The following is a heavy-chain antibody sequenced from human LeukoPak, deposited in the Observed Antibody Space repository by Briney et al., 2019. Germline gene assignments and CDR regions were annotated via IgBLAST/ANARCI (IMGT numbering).Heavy chain of an antibody. CDR1: GGSISSGSYY. D-gene: IGHD4-17*01. CDR2: IYTSGST. J-gene: IGHJ4*02. V-gene: IGHV4-61*02. Sequence: SETLSLTCTVSGGSISSGSYYWSWIRQPAGKGLEWIGRIYTSGSTNYNPSLKSRVTMSVDTSKNQFSLNLNSVTAADTAVYYCARGPTTVTRAFDYWGQGTLVTVSS. CDR3: ARGPTTVTRAFDY.